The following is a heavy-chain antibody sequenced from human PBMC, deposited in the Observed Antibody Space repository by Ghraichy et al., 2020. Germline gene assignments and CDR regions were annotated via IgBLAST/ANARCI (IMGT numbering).Heavy chain of an antibody. V-gene: IGHV4-34*01. J-gene: IGHJ4*02. CDR2: ISHSGST. CDR1: GGSFSGDY. CDR3: ATKRYSYGSYYFDY. D-gene: IGHD5-18*01. Sequence: SETLSLTCDVYGGSFSGDYWSWSRQRPGKGMEWNGEISHSGSTNNNPSLKSRVTISVDTAKNQFSLKLSSVTAADTAVYYCATKRYSYGSYYFDYWGQGTLVTVSS.